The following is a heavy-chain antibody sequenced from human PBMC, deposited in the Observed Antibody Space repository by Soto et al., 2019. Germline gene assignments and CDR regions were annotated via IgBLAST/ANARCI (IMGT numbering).Heavy chain of an antibody. J-gene: IGHJ2*01. CDR3: ARAKTTVTTLWHFDL. CDR2: IYYSGST. V-gene: IGHV4-31*03. D-gene: IGHD4-17*01. Sequence: PSETLSLTCTVSGGSISSGGDYWSWIRQHPGKGLEWIGYIYYSGSTYYNPSLKSRVTISVDTSKNQFSLKLSSVTAADTAVYYCARAKTTVTTLWHFDLWGRGTLVTVS. CDR1: GGSISSGGDY.